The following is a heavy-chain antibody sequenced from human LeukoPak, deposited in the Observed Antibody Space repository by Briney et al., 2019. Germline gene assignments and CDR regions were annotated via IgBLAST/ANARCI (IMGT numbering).Heavy chain of an antibody. CDR3: VRDGGVSGYDLLDY. Sequence: GGSLRPSCAASGFTFSNYWMSWVRQAPGKGLEWVAHINQDGSEEHYMDSVKARFIISRDNAKNSLSLQMDSLRAEDTAVYYCVRDGGVSGYDLLDYWGQGTLVTVSS. V-gene: IGHV3-7*01. D-gene: IGHD5-12*01. CDR1: GFTFSNYW. CDR2: INQDGSEE. J-gene: IGHJ4*02.